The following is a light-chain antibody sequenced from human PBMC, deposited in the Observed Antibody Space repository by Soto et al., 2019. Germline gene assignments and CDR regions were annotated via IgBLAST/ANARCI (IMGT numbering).Light chain of an antibody. CDR2: LNSDGSH. Sequence: QLVLTQSPSASASLGASVKLTCTLSSGHSSYAIAWHQQQPEKGPRYLMKLNSDGSHSKGDGIPDRFSGSSSGAERYLTISSLQSEDDADYYCQTWGTGIPWVFGGGTKLTVL. CDR1: SGHSSYA. CDR3: QTWGTGIPWV. V-gene: IGLV4-69*01. J-gene: IGLJ3*02.